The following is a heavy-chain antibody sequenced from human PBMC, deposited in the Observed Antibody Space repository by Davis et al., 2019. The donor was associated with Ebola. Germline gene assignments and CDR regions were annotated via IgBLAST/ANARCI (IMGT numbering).Heavy chain of an antibody. CDR1: GGSFSGYY. D-gene: IGHD5-12*01. Sequence: MPSETLSLTCAVYGGSFSGYYWSWIRQPPGKGLEWIGEINHSGSTNYNPSLKSRVTISVDTSKNQFSLKLSSVTAADTAVYYCARCIVATAGWFDPWGQGTLVTVSS. CDR2: INHSGST. CDR3: ARCIVATAGWFDP. J-gene: IGHJ5*02. V-gene: IGHV4-34*01.